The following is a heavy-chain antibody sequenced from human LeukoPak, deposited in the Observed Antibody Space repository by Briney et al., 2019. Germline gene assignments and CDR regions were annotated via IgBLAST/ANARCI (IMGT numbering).Heavy chain of an antibody. CDR3: ARDSSWTGTTGLGYYYYMDV. CDR1: GFTFDDYG. CDR2: INWNGGST. Sequence: GGSLRLSCAASGFTFDDYGMSWVRQAPGKGLEWVSGINWNGGSTGYADSVKGRFTISRDNAKNSLYLQMNSLRAEDTALYYCARDSSWTGTTGLGYYYYMDVWGKGTTVTVSS. J-gene: IGHJ6*03. D-gene: IGHD1-1*01. V-gene: IGHV3-20*04.